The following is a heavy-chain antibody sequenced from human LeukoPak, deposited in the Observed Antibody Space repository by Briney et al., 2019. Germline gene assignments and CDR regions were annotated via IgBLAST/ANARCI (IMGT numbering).Heavy chain of an antibody. CDR3: ARLAHYGSGSPIGADPIDI. CDR2: IYSSRST. J-gene: IGHJ3*02. Sequence: AETLSLTCNVSGGSIRGYYWSWIRQPPGKGLEWVGYIYSSRSTNYNPYPQNRVTISVDTSTNKFSLMLRSLSATHAAVYYCARLAHYGSGSPIGADPIDIWGQGTMVTVSP. CDR1: GGSIRGYY. D-gene: IGHD3-10*01. V-gene: IGHV4-4*08.